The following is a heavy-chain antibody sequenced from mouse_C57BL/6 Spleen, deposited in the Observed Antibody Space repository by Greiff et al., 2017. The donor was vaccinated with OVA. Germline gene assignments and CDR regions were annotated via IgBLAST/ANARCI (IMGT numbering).Heavy chain of an antibody. Sequence: VKLVESDAELVKPGASVKISCKVSGYTFTDHTIHWMKQRPEQGLEWIGYIYPRDGSTKYNEKFKGKATLTADKSSSTAYMQLNSLTSEDSAVYFCARGDYGSSPLDYWGQGTTLTVSS. CDR1: GYTFTDHT. CDR2: IYPRDGST. V-gene: IGHV1-78*01. J-gene: IGHJ2*01. CDR3: ARGDYGSSPLDY. D-gene: IGHD1-1*01.